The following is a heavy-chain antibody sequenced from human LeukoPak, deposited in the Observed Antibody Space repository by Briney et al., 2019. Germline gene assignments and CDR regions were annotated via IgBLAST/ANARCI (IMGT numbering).Heavy chain of an antibody. Sequence: GGSLRLSCAASGFTFSNYAMSWVRQAPGKGLEWVSAISGSGSTTYCADSVKGRFTISRDNSQNTVFLQMNGLRAEDTALYYCAKDTGYNYGTSYFDYWGQGTLVTVSS. CDR3: AKDTGYNYGTSYFDY. CDR1: GFTFSNYA. V-gene: IGHV3-23*01. CDR2: ISGSGSTT. D-gene: IGHD5-18*01. J-gene: IGHJ4*02.